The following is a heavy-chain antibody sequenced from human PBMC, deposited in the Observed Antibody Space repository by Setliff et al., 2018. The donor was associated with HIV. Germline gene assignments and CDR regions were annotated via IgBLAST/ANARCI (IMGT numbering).Heavy chain of an antibody. J-gene: IGHJ3*02. CDR1: GDTFNNYG. D-gene: IGHD3-22*01. CDR2: IIPIFNSGNT. V-gene: IGHV1-8*02. CDR3: ARGGGGYYYVGAVDI. Sequence: ASVKVSCKTSGDTFNNYGLNWVRQAPGQGLEWMGGIIPIFNSGNTGYAQKVQGRVTMTGNTSISTAYMELSSLRSEDTAVYYCARGGGGYYYVGAVDIWGQGTVVTVSS.